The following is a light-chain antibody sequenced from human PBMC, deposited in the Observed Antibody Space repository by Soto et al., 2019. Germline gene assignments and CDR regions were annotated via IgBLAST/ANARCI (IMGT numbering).Light chain of an antibody. CDR1: SSDIGAYNY. CDR2: DVI. Sequence: QSALTQPRSVSGSPGQSVTISCTGTSSDIGAYNYVSWYQQHPGKAPTLMIYDVIKRPSGVPHRFSGSKSGNTASLTISGLQAEDEADYYCCSYAGSNTLIYVFGTATKLTVL. J-gene: IGLJ1*01. V-gene: IGLV2-11*01. CDR3: CSYAGSNTLIYV.